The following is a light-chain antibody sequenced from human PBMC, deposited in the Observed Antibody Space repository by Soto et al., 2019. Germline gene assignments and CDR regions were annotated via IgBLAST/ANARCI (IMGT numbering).Light chain of an antibody. J-gene: IGKJ3*01. CDR2: AAS. V-gene: IGKV1-9*01. CDR1: QGISSY. CDR3: QQLNSYLP. Sequence: DIQLTQSPSFLSASVGDRVTITCRASQGISSYLAWYQQKPGKAPKLLIYAASTLQSGVPSRFSGSGSGTEFTLTISSLQPEGFATYYCQQLNSYLPFGPGTTVDI.